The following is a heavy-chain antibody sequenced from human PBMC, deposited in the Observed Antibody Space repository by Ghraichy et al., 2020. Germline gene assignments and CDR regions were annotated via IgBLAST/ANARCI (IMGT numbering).Heavy chain of an antibody. CDR1: GFTFSSYA. CDR2: ISGSGGST. V-gene: IGHV3-23*01. D-gene: IGHD2-15*01. Sequence: GGSLRLSCAASGFTFSSYAMSWVRQAPGKGLEWVSAISGSGGSTYYADSVKGRFTISRDNSKNTLYLQMNSLRAEDTAVYYCAKEVRGRFYCSGGSCYGSAPYYYYGMDVWGQGTTVTVSS. J-gene: IGHJ6*02. CDR3: AKEVRGRFYCSGGSCYGSAPYYYYGMDV.